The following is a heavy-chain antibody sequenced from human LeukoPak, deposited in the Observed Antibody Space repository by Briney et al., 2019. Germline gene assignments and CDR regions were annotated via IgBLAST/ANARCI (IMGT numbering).Heavy chain of an antibody. CDR1: GGTFSSYA. CDR3: ARRTMVRGVRNWFDP. V-gene: IGHV1-69*06. Sequence: SVKVSCKASGGTFSSYAISWVRQAPGQGLEWMGGIIPIFGTANYAQKFQGRVTITADKSTSTAYMELSSLKSEDTAVYYCARRTMVRGVRNWFDPWGQGTLVTVSS. D-gene: IGHD3-10*01. J-gene: IGHJ5*02. CDR2: IIPIFGTA.